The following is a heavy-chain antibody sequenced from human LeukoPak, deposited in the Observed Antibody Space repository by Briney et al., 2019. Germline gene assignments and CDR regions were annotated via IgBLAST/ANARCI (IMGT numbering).Heavy chain of an antibody. CDR1: GGSFSGYY. D-gene: IGHD3-3*01. CDR2: INHSGST. J-gene: IGHJ4*02. CDR3: ARGLRFLEWFSYFDY. V-gene: IGHV4-34*01. Sequence: SETLSLTCAVYGGSFSGYYWSWIRQPPGKGLEWIGEINHSGSTNYNPSPKSRVTISVDTSKNQFSLKLSSVTAADTAVYYCARGLRFLEWFSYFDYWGQGTLVTVSS.